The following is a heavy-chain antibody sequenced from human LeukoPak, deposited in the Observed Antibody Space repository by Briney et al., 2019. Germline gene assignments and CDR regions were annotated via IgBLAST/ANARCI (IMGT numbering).Heavy chain of an antibody. CDR1: GFTFSSYA. CDR3: AQKTPGTHPFDY. V-gene: IGHV3-23*01. J-gene: IGHJ4*02. D-gene: IGHD6-13*01. Sequence: GGSLRLSCAASGFTFSSYAMNWVRQAPGKGLEWVSACGTSGDTYYADSVRGRFTISRDNAKNAVFLQMTSLRAEDTAVYYCAQKTPGTHPFDYWGQGTLVTVSS. CDR2: CGTSGDT.